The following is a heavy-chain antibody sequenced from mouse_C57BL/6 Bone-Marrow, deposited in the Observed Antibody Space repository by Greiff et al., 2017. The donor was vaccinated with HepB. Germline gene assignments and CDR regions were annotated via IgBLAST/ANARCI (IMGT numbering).Heavy chain of an antibody. CDR2: IWTGGGT. CDR1: GFSLPSYA. D-gene: IGHD1-1*01. Sequence: VKLVESGPGLVAPSQSLSITCTVSGFSLPSYAISWVRQPPGKGLEWLGVIWTGGGTNYNSALKSRLSISKDNSKSQVFLKMNSLQTDDTARYYCARDYTTVVEGYWYFDVWGTGTTVTVSS. J-gene: IGHJ1*03. CDR3: ARDYTTVVEGYWYFDV. V-gene: IGHV2-9-1*01.